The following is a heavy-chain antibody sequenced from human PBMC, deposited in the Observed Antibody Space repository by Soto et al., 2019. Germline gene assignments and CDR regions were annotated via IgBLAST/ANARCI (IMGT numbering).Heavy chain of an antibody. V-gene: IGHV4-39*01. D-gene: IGHD6-13*01. CDR2: IYYSGST. CDR3: ARPGMGSSSWSHFDY. Sequence: EPPSLTSTPPGGSNGDGRSYLGWIPETPGKGLEWIGSIYYSGSTYSNPSLKSRVTISVDTSKNQFALKLSSVTAADTAVYYCARPGMGSSSWSHFDYWGQGTLV. J-gene: IGHJ4*02. CDR1: GGSNGDGRSY.